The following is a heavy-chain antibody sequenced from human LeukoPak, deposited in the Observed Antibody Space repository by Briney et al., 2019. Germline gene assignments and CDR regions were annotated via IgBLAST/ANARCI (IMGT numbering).Heavy chain of an antibody. CDR3: ASPTSGSFHDAFDI. D-gene: IGHD1-26*01. V-gene: IGHV1-2*02. J-gene: IGHJ3*02. CDR2: INPNSGGT. CDR1: GYTFTGYY. Sequence: ASVKVSCKASGYTFTGYYMHWVRQAPGQGLEWMGWINPNSGGTNYAQKFQGRVTMTRDTSISTAYMELSRLRSDDTAVYYCASPTSGSFHDAFDIWGQGTMVTVSS.